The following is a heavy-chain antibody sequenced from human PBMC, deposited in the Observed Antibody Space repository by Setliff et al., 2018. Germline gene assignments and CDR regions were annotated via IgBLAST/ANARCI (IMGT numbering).Heavy chain of an antibody. V-gene: IGHV3-49*03. CDR2: ITRKDDGGTT. J-gene: IGHJ5*02. Sequence: GGSLRLSCTASGITFGDYAMSWFRQGPGKGLEWVGFITRKDDGGTTEYAASVNGRFTISRDDSTNTIYLQMNRLNIEDTGFYYCATGPRDSRDYMNWLDPWGPGTLVTVSS. D-gene: IGHD4-17*01. CDR1: GITFGDYA. CDR3: ATGPRDSRDYMNWLDP.